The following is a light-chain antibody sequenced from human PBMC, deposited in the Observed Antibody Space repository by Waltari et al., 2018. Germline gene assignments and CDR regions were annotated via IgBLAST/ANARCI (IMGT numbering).Light chain of an antibody. V-gene: IGKV3-20*01. J-gene: IGKJ1*01. CDR1: QSVSSSD. CDR2: GAS. Sequence: EIVLTQSPGTLSLSPGERGTLSCRASQSVSSSDLAWYQQKPGQAPRLLIYGASNRATGIPDRFSGSGSGTDFTLTISRLEPQDFAVYYCHHYGSSPLWTFGQGTRVEIK. CDR3: HHYGSSPLWT.